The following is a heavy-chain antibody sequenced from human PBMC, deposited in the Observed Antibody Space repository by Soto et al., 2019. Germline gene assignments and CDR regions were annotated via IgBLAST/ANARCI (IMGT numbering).Heavy chain of an antibody. CDR2: ISAYNGNT. Sequence: ASVKVSCKASGYTFTSYGISWVRHAPGQGLEWMGWISAYNGNTNYAQKLQGRVTMTTDTSTSTAYMELRSLRSDDTAVYYCARGVTIFGVVTPYFDYWGQGTLVTVSS. CDR1: GYTFTSYG. V-gene: IGHV1-18*01. J-gene: IGHJ4*02. D-gene: IGHD3-3*01. CDR3: ARGVTIFGVVTPYFDY.